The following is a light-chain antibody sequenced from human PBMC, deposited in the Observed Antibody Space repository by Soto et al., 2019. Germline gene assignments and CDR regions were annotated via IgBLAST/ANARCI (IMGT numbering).Light chain of an antibody. J-gene: IGKJ5*01. V-gene: IGKV3-15*01. CDR1: QSVSGN. CDR2: GAS. CDR3: QQYNNWLIT. Sequence: EIVMTQSPATLSVSPGERATLSCRASQSVSGNLAWYQQKPGQAPSLLIYGASTRATGLPARFSGSGSGTEFTLTISSLQSEDFAVSYCQQYNNWLITFGQGTRLEIK.